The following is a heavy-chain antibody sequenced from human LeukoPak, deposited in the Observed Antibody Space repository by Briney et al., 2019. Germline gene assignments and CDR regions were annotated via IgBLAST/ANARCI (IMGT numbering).Heavy chain of an antibody. CDR3: ARPRWIQLIDY. J-gene: IGHJ4*02. CDR2: INQDGSEK. V-gene: IGHV3-7*01. D-gene: IGHD5-18*01. Sequence: GGSLRLSCAASGCTFSSYWMSWVRQAPGKGLEWVANINQDGSEKYYVDSVKGRFTISRDNAKNSLYLQMNSLRAEDTAVYYCARPRWIQLIDYWGRGTLVTVSS. CDR1: GCTFSSYW.